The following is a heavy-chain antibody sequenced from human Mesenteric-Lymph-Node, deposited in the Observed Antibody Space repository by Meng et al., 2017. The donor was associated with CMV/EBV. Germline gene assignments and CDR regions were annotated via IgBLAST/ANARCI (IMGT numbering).Heavy chain of an antibody. CDR1: GFTVSSNY. CDR3: AREVTGTTYDYALDV. CDR2: IYSGGST. J-gene: IGHJ6*02. V-gene: IGHV3-53*01. D-gene: IGHD1-7*01. Sequence: GGSLRLSCAASGFTVSSNYMSWVRQAPGKGLEWVSIIYSGGSTYYADAVKGRFTISRDNSKNTLYLQMNNLRAEDTAVYYCAREVTGTTYDYALDVWGQGTTVTVSS.